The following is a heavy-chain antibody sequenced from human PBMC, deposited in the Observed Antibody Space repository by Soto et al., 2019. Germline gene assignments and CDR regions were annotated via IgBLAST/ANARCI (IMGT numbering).Heavy chain of an antibody. V-gene: IGHV1-69*02. Sequence: GASAKVSCKASGGTFSSYTISWVRQAPGQGLEWMGRIIPIRGIANYAQKFQGRVTITADKSTSTAYMELSSLRSEDTAVYYCARNPGNSWYSNSLFGMDVWGQGTTVTVSS. CDR2: IIPIRGIA. CDR1: GGTFSSYT. J-gene: IGHJ6*02. CDR3: ARNPGNSWYSNSLFGMDV. D-gene: IGHD6-13*01.